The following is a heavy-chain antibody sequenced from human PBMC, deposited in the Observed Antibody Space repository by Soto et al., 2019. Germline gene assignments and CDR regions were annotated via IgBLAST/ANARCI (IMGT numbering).Heavy chain of an antibody. J-gene: IGHJ2*01. Sequence: SETLSLTCAVYGGSFSGYYWSWIRQPPGKGLEWIGEINHSGSTNYNPSLKSRVTISVDTSKNQFSLKLSSVTAADTAVYYCARGRGYSYGYHPTNYWYFDLWGRGTLVTVS. D-gene: IGHD5-18*01. CDR3: ARGRGYSYGYHPTNYWYFDL. CDR1: GGSFSGYY. V-gene: IGHV4-34*01. CDR2: INHSGST.